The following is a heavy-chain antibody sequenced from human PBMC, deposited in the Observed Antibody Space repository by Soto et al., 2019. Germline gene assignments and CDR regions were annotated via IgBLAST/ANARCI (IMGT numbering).Heavy chain of an antibody. CDR1: GYTFTGYY. CDR2: INPNSGGT. Sequence: GASVKVSCKASGYTFTGYYMHWVRQAPGQGLEWMGWINPNSGGTNYAQKFQGRVTMTRDTSISTAYMELSRLRSDDTAVYYCARGPGGSSGTPYYYYGMDVWGQGTTVTVSS. V-gene: IGHV1-2*02. CDR3: ARGPGGSSGTPYYYYGMDV. J-gene: IGHJ6*02. D-gene: IGHD6-13*01.